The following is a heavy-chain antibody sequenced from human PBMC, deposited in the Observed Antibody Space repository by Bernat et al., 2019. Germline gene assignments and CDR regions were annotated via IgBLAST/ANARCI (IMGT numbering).Heavy chain of an antibody. V-gene: IGHV5-51*01. CDR2: IYPGDSDT. CDR3: ARRRGITGTKYGMDV. Sequence: EVQLVQSGGEVKKPGESLKISCQGSGYTFTTYWIGWVRQLPGKGRVWMGVIYPGDSDTRYSPSFKGEVITSSDKCTRNTYQQWRSIKASETAMYYCARRRGITGTKYGMDVWGQGTTVTVSS. D-gene: IGHD1-7*01. J-gene: IGHJ6*02. CDR1: GYTFTTYW.